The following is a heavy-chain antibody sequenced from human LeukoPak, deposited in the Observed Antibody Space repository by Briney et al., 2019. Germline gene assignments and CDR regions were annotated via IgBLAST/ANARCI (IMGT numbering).Heavy chain of an antibody. Sequence: GASVKVSCKASGYTFTGYYMHWVRQAPGQGLEWMGWINPNSGGTNYAQRFQGRVTMTRDTSISTAYMELSRLRSDDAAVYYCARTPTTVVNLDYWGQGTLVTVSS. V-gene: IGHV1-2*02. D-gene: IGHD4-23*01. CDR2: INPNSGGT. CDR1: GYTFTGYY. J-gene: IGHJ4*02. CDR3: ARTPTTVVNLDY.